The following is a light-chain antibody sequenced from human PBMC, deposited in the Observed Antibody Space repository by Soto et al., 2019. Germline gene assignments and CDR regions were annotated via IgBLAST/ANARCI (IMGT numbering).Light chain of an antibody. CDR3: QQYNKWPRT. V-gene: IGKV3-15*01. J-gene: IGKJ1*01. CDR2: GAS. CDR1: QSISSN. Sequence: EIVMTQSPATLSVSPGERGTLSCRASQSISSNLDWYQQKPGQAPKLVIYGASTRATGIPARFSGSGSGTEFTLTISRLQSEDFAIYYCQQYNKWPRTFGQGTKV.